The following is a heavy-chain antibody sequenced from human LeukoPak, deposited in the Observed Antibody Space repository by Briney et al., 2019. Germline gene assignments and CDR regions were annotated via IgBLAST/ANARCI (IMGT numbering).Heavy chain of an antibody. CDR1: GFTASSNY. V-gene: IGHV3-53*01. Sequence: PGGSLRLSCAASGFTASSNYMSWVRQAPGKGLEWVSVIYSGGSTYYADSVKGRFTISRDNSKNTLYLQMNSLRAEDTAVYYCAIDYGDYRGDYWGQGTLVTVSS. J-gene: IGHJ4*02. D-gene: IGHD4-17*01. CDR3: AIDYGDYRGDY. CDR2: IYSGGST.